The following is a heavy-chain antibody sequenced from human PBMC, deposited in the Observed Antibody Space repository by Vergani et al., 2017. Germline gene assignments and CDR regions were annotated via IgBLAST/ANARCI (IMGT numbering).Heavy chain of an antibody. V-gene: IGHV3-33*01. D-gene: IGHD2-2*01. Sequence: QVQLVESGGGVVQPGRSLRLSCAASGFTFSSSGMHWVRQAPGKGLEWVAIIWYDESNKYYADSVKGRFTISRDNSKNTLYLQMNSLRAEDTAVYYCERGEGDCILTSCYFDYWGHGTLVTFSS. CDR1: GFTFSSSG. CDR2: IWYDESNK. J-gene: IGHJ4*01. CDR3: ERGEGDCILTSCYFDY.